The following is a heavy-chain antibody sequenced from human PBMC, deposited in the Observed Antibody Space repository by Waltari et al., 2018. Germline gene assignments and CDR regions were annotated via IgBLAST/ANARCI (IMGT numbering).Heavy chain of an antibody. D-gene: IGHD2-2*01. V-gene: IGHV4-30-4*01. CDR1: GGSIHPVDFY. Sequence: QVQLQESVPGLVKPPPPLSLPCTVPGGSIHPVDFYWSWIRHSPGKGLEWIGYIYYTGSPYYNPALKSRVTFSIDTTKNQFSLRLTSVTAADTALYFCARTSDQGWFDPWGQGARVTVSS. J-gene: IGHJ5*02. CDR2: IYYTGSP. CDR3: ARTSDQGWFDP.